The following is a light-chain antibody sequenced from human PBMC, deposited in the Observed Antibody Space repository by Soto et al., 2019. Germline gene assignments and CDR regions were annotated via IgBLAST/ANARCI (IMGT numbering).Light chain of an antibody. CDR3: QYWADYSWT. V-gene: IGKV1-5*03. CDR1: QSITDW. CDR2: KAS. J-gene: IGKJ1*01. Sequence: DIQMTQSPSTLSASVGDRVTITCRASQSITDWLAWYQQKPGKAPKFQIYKASNLEGGVPSRFSGSGYGKGFTVTISSVQPDDFATYYCQYWADYSWTFGQGTKVEIK.